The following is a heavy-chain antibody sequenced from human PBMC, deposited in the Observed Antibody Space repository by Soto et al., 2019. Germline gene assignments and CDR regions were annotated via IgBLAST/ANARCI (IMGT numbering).Heavy chain of an antibody. CDR1: GYTFTSYY. CDR2: INPSGGST. D-gene: IGHD3-22*01. V-gene: IGHV1-46*01. CDR3: ARVRRSSGYYYGY. Sequence: ASVEGLCKASGYTFTSYYMHWVRQAPGQGLEWMGIINPSGGSTSYAQKFQGRVTMTRDTSTSTVYMELSSLRSEDTAVYYCARVRRSSGYYYGYWGQGTPVTVSS. J-gene: IGHJ4*02.